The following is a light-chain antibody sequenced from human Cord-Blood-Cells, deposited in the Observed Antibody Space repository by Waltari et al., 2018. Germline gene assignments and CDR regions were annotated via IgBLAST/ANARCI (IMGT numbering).Light chain of an antibody. V-gene: IGLV2-23*01. CDR2: EGS. J-gene: IGLJ3*02. CDR1: SSDVGSSKL. CDR3: CSYAGSNNWV. Sequence: QSALTQPASVSGSPGQSITSSCTGTSSDVGSSKLVSWYQQHPGKAPKLMIYEGSKRPSGVSNRFSGSKSGNTASLTISGLQAEDEADYYCCSYAGSNNWVFGGGTKLTVL.